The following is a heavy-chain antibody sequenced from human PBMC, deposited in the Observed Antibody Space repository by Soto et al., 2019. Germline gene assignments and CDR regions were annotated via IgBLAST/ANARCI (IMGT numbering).Heavy chain of an antibody. CDR3: ARGVVVVVATYGMDV. CDR1: GFTFSSYA. CDR2: ISSNGGST. Sequence: EVQLVESGGGLVQPGGSLRLSCAASGFTFSSYAMHWVRQAPGKGLEYVSAISSNGGSTYYANSVKGRFTISRDNSKNTLYLQMGSLRAEDRAFYYCARGVVVVVATYGMDVLGQGTTVTVSS. D-gene: IGHD2-15*01. J-gene: IGHJ6*02. V-gene: IGHV3-64*01.